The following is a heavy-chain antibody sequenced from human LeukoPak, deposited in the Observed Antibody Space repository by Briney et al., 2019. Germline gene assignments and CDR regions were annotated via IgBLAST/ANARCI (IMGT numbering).Heavy chain of an antibody. J-gene: IGHJ4*02. CDR3: ARGWGFGEYQKPFDY. D-gene: IGHD3-10*01. CDR2: TYYRSKWYN. CDR1: GDSVSSNSAA. V-gene: IGHV6-1*01. Sequence: SQTLSLTCAISGDSVSSNSAAWNWIRQSPSRGLEWLGRTYYRSKWYNDYAVSVKSRITINPDTSKNQFSLKLSSVTAADTAVYYCARGWGFGEYQKPFDYWGQGTLVTVSS.